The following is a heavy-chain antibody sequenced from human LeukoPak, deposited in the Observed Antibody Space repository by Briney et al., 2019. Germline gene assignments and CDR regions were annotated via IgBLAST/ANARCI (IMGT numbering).Heavy chain of an antibody. V-gene: IGHV3-66*02. CDR2: IYSGGST. J-gene: IGHJ4*02. CDR3: AGVAGRDGYKY. CDR1: GFTVSSNY. D-gene: IGHD5-24*01. Sequence: AGSLRLSCAAYGFTVSSNYMSWVRQAPGKGLEWVSVIYSGGSTYYADSVKGRFTISRDNSKNPLYLQMNSLRAEDTSVYYCAGVAGRDGYKYWGQGTLVTVSS.